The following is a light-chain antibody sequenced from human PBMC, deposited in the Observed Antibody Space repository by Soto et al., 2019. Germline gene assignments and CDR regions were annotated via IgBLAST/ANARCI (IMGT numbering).Light chain of an antibody. CDR3: QHYNSYSDA. J-gene: IGKJ1*01. CDR2: KAS. Sequence: IQMTQSPSTLSGSVGDRVTITCRASQTISSWLAWYQQKPGKAPKLLIYKASTLKSGVPSRFSGSGSGTEFTLTISSLHPDDFATYYCQHYNSYSDAFGQGTKVELK. V-gene: IGKV1-5*03. CDR1: QTISSW.